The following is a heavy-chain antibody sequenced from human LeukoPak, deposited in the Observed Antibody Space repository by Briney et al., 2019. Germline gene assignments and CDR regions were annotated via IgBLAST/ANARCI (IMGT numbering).Heavy chain of an antibody. CDR2: IYTSGST. D-gene: IGHD5-18*01. CDR3: ARGYSYGFNYFDY. CDR1: GGSISSGSYY. J-gene: IGHJ4*02. Sequence: PSQTLSLTCTVSGGSISSGSYYWSWIRQPAGKGLEWIGRIYTSGSTNYNPSLKSRVTISVDTSKNQFSLKLSSVTAADTAVYYCARGYSYGFNYFDYWGQGTLVTVSS. V-gene: IGHV4-61*02.